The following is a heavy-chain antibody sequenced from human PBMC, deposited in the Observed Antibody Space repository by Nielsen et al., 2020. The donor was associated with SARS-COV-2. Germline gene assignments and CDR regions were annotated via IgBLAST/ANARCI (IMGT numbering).Heavy chain of an antibody. J-gene: IGHJ4*02. Sequence: GGSLRLSCAASGFDFSTYNMNWVRQASGKGLEWISYISSASSTTYYADSVRGRFTISRDNAKHSLFLQMNSLRDEDTAVYYCVRSYYDRSGYYSFDYWGQGTLVTVSS. CDR1: GFDFSTYN. D-gene: IGHD3-22*01. V-gene: IGHV3-48*02. CDR2: ISSASSTT. CDR3: VRSYYDRSGYYSFDY.